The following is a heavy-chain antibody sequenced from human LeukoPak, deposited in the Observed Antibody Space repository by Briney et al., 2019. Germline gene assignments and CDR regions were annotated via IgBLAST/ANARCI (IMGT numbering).Heavy chain of an antibody. V-gene: IGHV3-66*01. CDR1: GFIVSGNH. D-gene: IGHD5-18*01. Sequence: GGSLRLSCAASGFIVSGNHMNWVRLAPGKGLEWVSIVYSVGATYYEDSVKGRFTISRDDSKNIVYLQMNNLRSEDTAVYFCARGSAYSYAFTGRERTKSRLDYWGQGTLVTVSS. J-gene: IGHJ4*02. CDR3: ARGSAYSYAFTGRERTKSRLDY. CDR2: VYSVGAT.